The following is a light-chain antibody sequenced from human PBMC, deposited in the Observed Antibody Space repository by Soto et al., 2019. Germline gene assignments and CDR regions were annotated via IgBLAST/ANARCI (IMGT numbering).Light chain of an antibody. CDR3: HHRSNSAPQ. V-gene: IGKV3-11*01. J-gene: IGKJ1*01. CDR2: DAS. CDR1: QSVSSY. Sequence: EIVLTQSPATLSLSPGERATLSCRASQSVSSYLAWYQQKPGQAPRLLIYDASNRAPGIPARFSGSGAGTDFTFTISRLGSEHFQVYFRHHRSNSAPQFGQRRKVDIK.